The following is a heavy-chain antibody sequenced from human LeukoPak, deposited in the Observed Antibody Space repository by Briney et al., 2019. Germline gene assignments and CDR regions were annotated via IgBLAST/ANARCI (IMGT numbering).Heavy chain of an antibody. V-gene: IGHV4-39*01. J-gene: IGHJ5*02. D-gene: IGHD3-22*01. Sequence: PSETLSLTCTVSGGSISSRSYYWGWLRQPPGKGLEWIGSIYYSGKTYYNPSLKSRATISVDTSKNHFSLTLSSVTAADTAVYYCARSGSDYYDSSGYYNWFDPWGQGTLVTVSS. CDR1: GGSISSRSYY. CDR2: IYYSGKT. CDR3: ARSGSDYYDSSGYYNWFDP.